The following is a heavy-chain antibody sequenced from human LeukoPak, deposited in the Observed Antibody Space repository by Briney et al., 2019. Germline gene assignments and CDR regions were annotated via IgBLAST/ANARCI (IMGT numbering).Heavy chain of an antibody. CDR2: ISSSSSCI. V-gene: IGHV3-21*01. J-gene: IGHJ4*02. Sequence: GGSLRLSCEASGFPFSSYAMTWVRQAPGKGLEWVSSISSSSSCIYYADSVKGRFTISRDNAKNSLYLQMNSLRAEDTAVYYCARESQVYDSSGYYSYYFDYWGQGTLVTVSS. D-gene: IGHD3-22*01. CDR3: ARESQVYDSSGYYSYYFDY. CDR1: GFPFSSYA.